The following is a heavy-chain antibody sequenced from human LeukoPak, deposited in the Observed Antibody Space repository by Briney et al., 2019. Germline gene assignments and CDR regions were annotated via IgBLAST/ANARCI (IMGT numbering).Heavy chain of an antibody. CDR2: ISSGATTI. CDR1: GFTFSSST. J-gene: IGHJ4*02. CDR3: ARDGGSFFPLHC. D-gene: IGHD2-15*01. Sequence: GGSLRLSCAASGFTFSSSTMNWVRQAPGKGLEWVSSISSGATTIYYADSVKGRFTVSRDNAKNSLYLQMRSLRADDTAVYYCARDGGSFFPLHCWGQGTLVTVSP. V-gene: IGHV3-48*01.